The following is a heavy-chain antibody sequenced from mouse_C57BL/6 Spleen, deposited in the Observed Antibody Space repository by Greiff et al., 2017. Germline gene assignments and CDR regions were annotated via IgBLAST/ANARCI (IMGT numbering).Heavy chain of an antibody. J-gene: IGHJ1*03. CDR2: IYPGDGDT. CDR1: GYAFSSYW. CDR3: ARRTTVAPILDD. D-gene: IGHD1-1*01. Sequence: QVQLQPSGAELVKPGASVKISCKASGYAFSSYWTNWVKQRPGKGLEWIGQIYPGDGDTKYNGKFKGQATRKSDKSSSTAYMQLISLTSEDSSVYDFARRTTVAPILDDWGTGTTVTVAS. V-gene: IGHV1-80*01.